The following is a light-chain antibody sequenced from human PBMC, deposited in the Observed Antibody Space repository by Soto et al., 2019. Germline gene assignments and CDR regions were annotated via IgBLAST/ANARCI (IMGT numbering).Light chain of an antibody. V-gene: IGKV3D-15*01. CDR1: QSVSSSY. CDR3: QQYHNWSL. CDR2: GAS. Sequence: EVVLMKSKTTLSVSPGERATLSCRASQSVSSSYLAWYQQKPGQAPRLLIYGASSRATGIPARFSGSGSGTEFTLTISSLQSEDFAVDYGQQYHNWSLFGQAIR. J-gene: IGKJ5*01.